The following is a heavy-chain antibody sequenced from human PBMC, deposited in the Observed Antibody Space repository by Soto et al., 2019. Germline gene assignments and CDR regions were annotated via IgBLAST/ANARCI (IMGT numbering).Heavy chain of an antibody. Sequence: SETLSLTCAVYGGSFSGYYCIFSRHPPLKWLEWIVEINHSGSTNYNPSLKSRVTISVDTSKNQFSLKLSSVTAADTAVYYCARGSEQLVPIYYYYYGMDVWGQGTTVTVSS. J-gene: IGHJ6*02. CDR2: INHSGST. CDR1: GGSFSGYY. V-gene: IGHV4-34*01. CDR3: ARGSEQLVPIYYYYYGMDV. D-gene: IGHD6-6*01.